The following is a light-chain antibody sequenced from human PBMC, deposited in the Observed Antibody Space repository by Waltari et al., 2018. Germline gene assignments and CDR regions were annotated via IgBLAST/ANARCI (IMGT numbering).Light chain of an antibody. V-gene: IGKV2-28*01. J-gene: IGKJ1*01. CDR1: QSLLYSNGNNY. CDR2: LGF. Sequence: DVVMTQSPLSLSVTPGEPVSISCRSSQSLLYSNGNNYLNWYLQKPGQSPHLLIYLGFNRASGVPDRFSGSGSGTDFTLKISRVEAEDVGVYYCMQAVQTPWTFGQGTKVEIK. CDR3: MQAVQTPWT.